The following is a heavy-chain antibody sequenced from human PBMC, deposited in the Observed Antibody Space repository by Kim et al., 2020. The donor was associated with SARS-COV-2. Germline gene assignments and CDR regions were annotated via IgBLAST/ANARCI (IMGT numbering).Heavy chain of an antibody. V-gene: IGHV4-39*01. Sequence: SETLSLTCTVSGGSISSSSYYWGWIRQPPGKGLEWIGSIYYSGSTYYNPSLKSRVTISVDTSKNQFSLKLSSVTAADTAVYYCARLNSADRWELLPIAEFQFDYWGQGTLVTVSS. CDR3: ARLNSADRWELLPIAEFQFDY. J-gene: IGHJ4*02. CDR2: IYYSGST. CDR1: GGSISSSSYY. D-gene: IGHD1-26*01.